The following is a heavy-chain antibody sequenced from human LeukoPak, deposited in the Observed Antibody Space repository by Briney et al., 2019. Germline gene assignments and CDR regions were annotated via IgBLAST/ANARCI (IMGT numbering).Heavy chain of an antibody. D-gene: IGHD4-17*01. Sequence: SQTLSLTCAISGDSGSSNSDAWSWIRQPPSKGLEWLGRTYYRAKRNIDYSVSVKSRITINPDTSKNQFYLRLISVTPEATSLYCCAKCRRDYGAYAAFDYWGQGTLVTVSS. V-gene: IGHV6-1*01. CDR2: TYYRAKRNI. CDR3: AKCRRDYGAYAAFDY. J-gene: IGHJ4*02. CDR1: GDSGSSNSDA.